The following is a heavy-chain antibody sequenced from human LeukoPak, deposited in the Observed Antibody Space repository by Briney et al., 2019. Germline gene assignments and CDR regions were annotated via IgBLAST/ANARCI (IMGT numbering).Heavy chain of an antibody. J-gene: IGHJ4*02. V-gene: IGHV4-34*01. CDR3: ASPGYTYGHGFGY. Sequence: SETLSLTCAVYGGSFSGYYWSWIRQPPGKGLEWIGEINHSGSTNYNPSLKSRVTISVDTSKNQFSLKLSSVTAADTAVYYCASPGYTYGHGFGYWGQGTLVTVSS. CDR2: INHSGST. CDR1: GGSFSGYY. D-gene: IGHD5-18*01.